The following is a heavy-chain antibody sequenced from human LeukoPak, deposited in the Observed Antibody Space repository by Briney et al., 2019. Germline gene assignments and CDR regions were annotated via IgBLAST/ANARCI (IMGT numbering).Heavy chain of an antibody. CDR1: GFTFSSYS. CDR3: AREGPPGATDY. V-gene: IGHV3-64*01. D-gene: IGHD1-14*01. Sequence: GGSLRLSGAASGFTFSSYSMHWVRQAPGKRLESVSAISSTGDSTYYANSVRGRFTISGDNAKNTLYLQMGSLRPEDTGVYYCAREGPPGATDYWGQGTLVTVSS. J-gene: IGHJ4*02. CDR2: ISSTGDST.